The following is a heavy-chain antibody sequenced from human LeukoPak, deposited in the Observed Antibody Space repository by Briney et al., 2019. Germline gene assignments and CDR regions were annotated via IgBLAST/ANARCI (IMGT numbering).Heavy chain of an antibody. CDR3: ARDARYYDFWSGYYQHFDY. CDR1: GGSISSSS. CDR2: ISSSSSYI. D-gene: IGHD3-3*01. Sequence: ETLSLTCTVSGGSISSSSYYWGWIRQAPGKGLEWVSSISSSSSYIYYADSVKGRFTISRDNAKNSLYLQMNSLRAEDTAVYYCARDARYYDFWSGYYQHFDYWGQGTLVTVSS. V-gene: IGHV3-21*01. J-gene: IGHJ4*02.